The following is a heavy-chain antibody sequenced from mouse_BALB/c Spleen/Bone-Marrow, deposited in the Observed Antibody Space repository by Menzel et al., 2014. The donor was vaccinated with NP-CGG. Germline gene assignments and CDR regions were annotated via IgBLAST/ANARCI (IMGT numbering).Heavy chain of an antibody. CDR3: ARDLYYDYDEGFAY. CDR2: IWAGGST. CDR1: GFSLTSYG. D-gene: IGHD2-4*01. Sequence: QVQLKQSGPGLVAPSQSLSITCTVPGFSLTSYGVHWVRQPPGKGLEWLGVIWAGGSTNYNSALMSGLSISKDNSKSQVFLKMNSLQTDDTAMYYCARDLYYDYDEGFAYWGQGTLVTVSA. V-gene: IGHV2-9*02. J-gene: IGHJ3*01.